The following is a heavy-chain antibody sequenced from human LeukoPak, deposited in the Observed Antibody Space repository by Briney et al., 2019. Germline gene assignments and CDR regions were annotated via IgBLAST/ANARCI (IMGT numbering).Heavy chain of an antibody. CDR3: ARDGITCTRDY. V-gene: IGHV3-7*01. CDR2: IDEHGFKT. Sequence: PGGSLRLSRAASGFIFRSYWMVWVRQAPGKGLEWVASIDEHGFKTYYAASVTGRFTISKDTAKNSLDLQMNSLRAEDTAVYYCARDGITCTRDYWGQGALVTVSS. D-gene: IGHD1-7*01. J-gene: IGHJ4*02. CDR1: GFIFRSYW.